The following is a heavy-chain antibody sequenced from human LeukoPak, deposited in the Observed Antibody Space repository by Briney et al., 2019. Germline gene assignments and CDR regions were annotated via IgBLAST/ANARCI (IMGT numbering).Heavy chain of an antibody. CDR1: GYTFTSYA. J-gene: IGHJ6*02. Sequence: GASVKVSCKASGYTFTSYAMNWVRQAPGQGLEWMGWISTYNGDRNYAQKFQGRVTMTIDTSTSTVYMELRSLRSDDTAVYYCARDRFIYCSSNSCKVMDVWGQGTTVTVSS. CDR3: ARDRFIYCSSNSCKVMDV. V-gene: IGHV1-18*01. D-gene: IGHD2-2*01. CDR2: ISTYNGDR.